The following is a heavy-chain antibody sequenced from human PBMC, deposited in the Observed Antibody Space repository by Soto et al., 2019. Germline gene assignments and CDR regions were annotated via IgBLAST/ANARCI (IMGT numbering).Heavy chain of an antibody. J-gene: IGHJ4*02. D-gene: IGHD6-13*01. CDR3: AALSPIAAAGNDY. V-gene: IGHV1-58*01. Sequence: SVKVSCTASGFTFTSSAVQWVRQARGQRLEWIGWIVVGSGNTNYAQKFQERVTITRDMSTSTAYMELSSLRSEDTAVYYCAALSPIAAAGNDYWGQGTLVTVSS. CDR1: GFTFTSSA. CDR2: IVVGSGNT.